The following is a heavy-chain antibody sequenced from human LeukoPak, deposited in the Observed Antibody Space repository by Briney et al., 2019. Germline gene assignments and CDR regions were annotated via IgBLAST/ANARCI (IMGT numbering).Heavy chain of an antibody. Sequence: GGSLRLSCAAAGFTASSNYMSWVRQAPGKGREWVSVIYSGGSTYYADSVKGRFTISRDNSKNTLYLQMNSLRAEDTAVYYCARAEDIGYCSGGSCYPQYYFDYWGQGTLVTVSS. CDR3: ARAEDIGYCSGGSCYPQYYFDY. CDR2: IYSGGST. V-gene: IGHV3-66*01. CDR1: GFTASSNY. D-gene: IGHD2-15*01. J-gene: IGHJ4*02.